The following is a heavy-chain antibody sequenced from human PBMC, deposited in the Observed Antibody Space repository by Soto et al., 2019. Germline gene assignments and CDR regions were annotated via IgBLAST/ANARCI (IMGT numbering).Heavy chain of an antibody. CDR1: GGSVSIGTYY. J-gene: IGHJ4*02. CDR3: TRGGDAYKNGH. CDR2: IHYSGST. V-gene: IGHV4-61*01. Sequence: QVQLQESGPGLVKPSETLSLTCTVPGGSVSIGTYYWSWIRQPPGKGLEWIGFIHYSGSTNYNPSLKSRVTMSVDTSKNLFSLKLTSVNAADTAVYYCTRGGDAYKNGHWGQGTLVTVSS. D-gene: IGHD2-21*01.